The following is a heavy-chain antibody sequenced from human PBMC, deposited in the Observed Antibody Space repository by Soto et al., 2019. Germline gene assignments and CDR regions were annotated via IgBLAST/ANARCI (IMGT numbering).Heavy chain of an antibody. CDR2: IYYSGST. D-gene: IGHD2-15*01. J-gene: IGHJ6*02. CDR3: ARDKKVARYYGMDV. V-gene: IGHV4-61*01. Sequence: QVQLQESGPGLVKPSETLSLTCTVSGGSVSSGSYYWSWIRQPPGKGLEWIGYIYYSGSTNYNPSLKSRVTXXVXTXXNQFSLKLSSVTAADTAVYYCARDKKVARYYGMDVWGQGTTVTVSS. CDR1: GGSVSSGSYY.